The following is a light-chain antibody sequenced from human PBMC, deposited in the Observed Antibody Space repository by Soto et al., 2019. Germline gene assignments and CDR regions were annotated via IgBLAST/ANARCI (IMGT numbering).Light chain of an antibody. Sequence: DIVITNSPLSLPVTPGEPASISCRSGQSLLHSNGYNYLDWYLQKPGQSPQLLIYLGSNRASGVPDRFSGSGSGTDFTLKISRVEAEDVGVYYCMQALQTPAFGQGTKVDIK. CDR2: LGS. J-gene: IGKJ1*01. V-gene: IGKV2-28*01. CDR1: QSLLHSNGYNY. CDR3: MQALQTPA.